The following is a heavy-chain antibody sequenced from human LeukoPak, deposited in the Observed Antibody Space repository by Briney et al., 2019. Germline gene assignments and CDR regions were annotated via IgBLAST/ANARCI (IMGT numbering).Heavy chain of an antibody. CDR1: GFTFSSYS. Sequence: GGSLRLSCAASGFTFSSYSMNWVRQAPGKGLEWGSSISSSSSYIYYADSVKGRFTISRDNAKNSLYLQMNSLRAEDTAVYYCASPYSSRWYELCYWGQGTLVTVSS. CDR3: ASPYSSRWYELCY. J-gene: IGHJ4*02. D-gene: IGHD6-13*01. CDR2: ISSSSSYI. V-gene: IGHV3-21*01.